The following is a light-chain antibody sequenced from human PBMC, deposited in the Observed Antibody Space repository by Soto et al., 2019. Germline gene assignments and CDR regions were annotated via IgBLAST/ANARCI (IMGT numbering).Light chain of an antibody. CDR1: QSVSSN. V-gene: IGKV3-15*01. Sequence: DIVMTHSPATLSVSPGERATLSCRASQSVSSNLAWYQQKPGQAPRLLIYGASTRATGIPARFSGSGSGTEFTLTISSLQSEDFAVYYCQQYNNWPPMYTFGQGTKVDIK. J-gene: IGKJ2*01. CDR3: QQYNNWPPMYT. CDR2: GAS.